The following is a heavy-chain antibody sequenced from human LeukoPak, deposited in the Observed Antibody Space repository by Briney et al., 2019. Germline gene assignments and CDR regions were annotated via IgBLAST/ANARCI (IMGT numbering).Heavy chain of an antibody. CDR1: GFTFSSYA. CDR2: MNSDGGSI. Sequence: SGGSLRLSCAASGFTFSSYAMSWVRQAPGKGLVWASRMNSDGGSITYADSVKGRFTISRDNAKNTLYLQMNSLRAEDTAVYYCARDRYYSGDWGQGTLVTVSS. CDR3: ARDRYYSGD. D-gene: IGHD6-19*01. J-gene: IGHJ4*02. V-gene: IGHV3-74*01.